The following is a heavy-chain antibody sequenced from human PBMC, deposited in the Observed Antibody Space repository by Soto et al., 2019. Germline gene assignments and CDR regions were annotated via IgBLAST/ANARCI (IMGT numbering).Heavy chain of an antibody. CDR2: INPSGGST. CDR1: GYTFTSYY. J-gene: IGHJ4*02. V-gene: IGHV1-46*01. D-gene: IGHD5-18*01. Sequence: PSVKVSCKASGYTFTSYYMHWVRQAPGQGLEWMGIINPSGGSTSYAQKFQGRVTMTRDTSTSTVYMELSSLRSEDTAVYYCARESFGTATDYWGQGTLVTVSS. CDR3: ARESFGTATDY.